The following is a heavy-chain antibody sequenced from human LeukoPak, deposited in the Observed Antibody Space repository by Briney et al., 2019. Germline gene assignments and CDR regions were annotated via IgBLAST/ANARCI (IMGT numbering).Heavy chain of an antibody. CDR2: ISYDGSNK. J-gene: IGHJ4*02. CDR1: GFTFSSYG. Sequence: GGSLRLSCAASGFTFSSYGMHWVRQAPGKGLEWVAVISYDGSNKYYADSVKGRFTISRDNSTNTLYLQMNSLRAEDTAVYYCAPLGIAVAGLDYWGQGTLVTVSS. D-gene: IGHD6-19*01. V-gene: IGHV3-30*03. CDR3: APLGIAVAGLDY.